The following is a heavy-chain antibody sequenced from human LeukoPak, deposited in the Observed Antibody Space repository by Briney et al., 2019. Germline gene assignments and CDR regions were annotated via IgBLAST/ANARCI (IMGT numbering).Heavy chain of an antibody. D-gene: IGHD4-23*01. V-gene: IGHV3-15*01. Sequence: GGSLRLSCAASGFTFSNAWMSWVRQAPGKGLEWVGRIKSKTDGGTTDYAAPVKGRFTISRDDSKNTLYLQMNSLKTEDTAVYYCTTDPVVTGYFDYWGQGTLVTVSS. J-gene: IGHJ4*02. CDR1: GFTFSNAW. CDR3: TTDPVVTGYFDY. CDR2: IKSKTDGGTT.